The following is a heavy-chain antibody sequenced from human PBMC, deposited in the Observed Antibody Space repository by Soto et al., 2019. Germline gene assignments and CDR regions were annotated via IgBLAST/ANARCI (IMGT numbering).Heavy chain of an antibody. CDR3: ARDRGSSMVRGVGYGMDV. CDR1: GGTFSSYT. V-gene: IGHV1-69*08. CDR2: ITPIVGIA. Sequence: QVQLVQSGAGVKKPGSSVKVSCKASGGTFSSYTISWVRQAPGQGLEWMGRITPIVGIANYAQKFQGRVTITADKSTRTAYMELSSLRSEDTAVYYCARDRGSSMVRGVGYGMDVWGQGTTVTVSS. D-gene: IGHD3-10*01. J-gene: IGHJ6*02.